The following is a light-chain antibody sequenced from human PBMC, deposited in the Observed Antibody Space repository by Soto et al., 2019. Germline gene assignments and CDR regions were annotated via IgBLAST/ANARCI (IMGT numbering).Light chain of an antibody. CDR1: QTISTW. J-gene: IGKJ1*01. CDR2: KAS. CDR3: QQYNSYPWT. Sequence: IQMTQSPSTLSASVGDRVTFTCRASQTISTWLAWYQQKPGEAPKLLIYKASTLEVGVPSRFSASGSGTEFTLTINTLPPADFATYYRQQYNSYPWTFGQGTKV. V-gene: IGKV1-5*03.